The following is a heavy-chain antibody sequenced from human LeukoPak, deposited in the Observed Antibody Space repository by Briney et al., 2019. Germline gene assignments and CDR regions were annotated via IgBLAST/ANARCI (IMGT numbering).Heavy chain of an antibody. Sequence: PSETLSLTCTVSGGSISSYYWSWIRQPPGKGLEWMGYISYSGSTNYNPSLKSRVTISVDTSKNQFSLKLSSVTAADTAVYYCGIYVWGSYPTFEDYWGQGTLVTVSS. V-gene: IGHV4-59*01. CDR2: ISYSGST. CDR1: GGSISSYY. D-gene: IGHD3-16*02. CDR3: GIYVWGSYPTFEDY. J-gene: IGHJ4*02.